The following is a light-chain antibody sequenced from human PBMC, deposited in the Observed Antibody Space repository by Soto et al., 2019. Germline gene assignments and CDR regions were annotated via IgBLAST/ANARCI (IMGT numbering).Light chain of an antibody. CDR2: EVT. CDR3: QSYDSSLSAWV. CDR1: SSDVGAYNY. J-gene: IGLJ3*02. V-gene: IGLV2-8*01. Sequence: QSALTQPPSASGSLGQSVTISCTGTSSDVGAYNYVSWYQQHPGKAPKLMIYEVTRRPSGVPDRFSGSKSGTSASLAITGLQAEDEADYYCQSYDSSLSAWVFGGGTKLTVL.